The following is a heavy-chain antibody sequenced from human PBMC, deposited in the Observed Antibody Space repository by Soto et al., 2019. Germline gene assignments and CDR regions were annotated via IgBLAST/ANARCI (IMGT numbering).Heavy chain of an antibody. CDR3: ASARPSTLSYYYYGMDV. Sequence: GGSLRLSCAASGFTVSSNYMSWVRQAPGKGLEWVSVIYSGGSTYYADSVKGRFTISRDNSKKTLYLQMNSLRAEDTAVYYCASARPSTLSYYYYGMDVWGQGTTVTVSS. D-gene: IGHD6-6*01. V-gene: IGHV3-53*01. CDR2: IYSGGST. J-gene: IGHJ6*02. CDR1: GFTVSSNY.